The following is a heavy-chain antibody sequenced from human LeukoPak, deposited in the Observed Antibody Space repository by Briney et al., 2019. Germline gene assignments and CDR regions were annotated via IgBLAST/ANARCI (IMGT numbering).Heavy chain of an antibody. J-gene: IGHJ4*02. CDR2: INHSGST. Sequence: SETLSLTCTVSGGSISSYYWSWIRQPPGKGLEWIGEINHSGSTNYNPSLKSRVTISVDTSKNQFSLKLSSVTAADTAVYYCARDPSVGVDDYWGQGTLVTVSS. V-gene: IGHV4-34*01. CDR1: GGSISSYY. CDR3: ARDPSVGVDDY. D-gene: IGHD1-26*01.